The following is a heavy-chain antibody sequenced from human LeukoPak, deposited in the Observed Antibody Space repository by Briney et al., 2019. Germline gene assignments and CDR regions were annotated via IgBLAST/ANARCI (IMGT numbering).Heavy chain of an antibody. V-gene: IGHV1-69*13. CDR1: GGTFSSYA. J-gene: IGHJ4*02. CDR3: ARDVVAARPEGFDY. Sequence: SVKVSCKASGGTFSSYAISWVRQAPGQGLEWMGGIIPIFGTANYAQKFQGRVTITADESTSTAYMELSSLRSEDTAVYYCARDVVAARPEGFDYWGQGTLVTVSS. CDR2: IIPIFGTA. D-gene: IGHD6-6*01.